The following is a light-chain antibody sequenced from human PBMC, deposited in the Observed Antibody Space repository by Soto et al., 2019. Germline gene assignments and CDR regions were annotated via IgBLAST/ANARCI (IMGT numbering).Light chain of an antibody. CDR1: QSIRYY. CDR2: GAS. V-gene: IGKV1-5*01. Sequence: DNQLTQSPPTLSASVGDRVTITCRASQSIRYYLAWYQQMPGKAPKLLIYGASSLQSGVPSRFSGSGSGTEFTLTISSLQPDDFATYFCQHHNSYSQTFSQGTKVEIK. CDR3: QHHNSYSQT. J-gene: IGKJ1*01.